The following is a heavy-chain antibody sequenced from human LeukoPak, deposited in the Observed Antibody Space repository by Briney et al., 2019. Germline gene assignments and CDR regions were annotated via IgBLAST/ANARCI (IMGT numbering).Heavy chain of an antibody. CDR1: GFTVSNKY. CDR2: IYSDGRT. J-gene: IGHJ3*02. CDR3: ARGLFLSGYLDAFDI. Sequence: GGSLRLSCAASGFTVSNKYMTWVRQAPGKGLEWVSLIYSDGRTYYADSVKGRCTISRDNSKNTLYLQMNSLRVEDTAVYYCARGLFLSGYLDAFDIWGQGTVVTVSS. V-gene: IGHV3-53*01. D-gene: IGHD3-22*01.